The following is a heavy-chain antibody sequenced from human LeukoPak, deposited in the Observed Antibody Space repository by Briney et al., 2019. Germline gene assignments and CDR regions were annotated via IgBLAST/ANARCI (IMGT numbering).Heavy chain of an antibody. J-gene: IGHJ4*02. CDR3: ARSLWFGE. Sequence: SETLSLTCAVYGGSFSGYYWSWIRQPPGKGLEWIGEINHSGSTNYNPSLKSRVIISVDTSKNQFSLKLSSVTAADTAVYYCARSLWFGEWGQGTLVTVSS. CDR2: INHSGST. CDR1: GGSFSGYY. V-gene: IGHV4-34*01. D-gene: IGHD3-10*01.